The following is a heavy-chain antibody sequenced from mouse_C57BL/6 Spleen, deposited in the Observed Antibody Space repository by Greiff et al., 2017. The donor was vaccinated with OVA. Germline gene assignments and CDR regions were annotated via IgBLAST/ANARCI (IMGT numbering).Heavy chain of an antibody. CDR3: ARSPLYDCYPYYFDY. V-gene: IGHV1-82*01. J-gene: IGHJ2*01. CDR2: IYPGDGDT. CDR1: GYAFSSSW. Sequence: QVQLQQSGPELVKPGASVKISCKASGYAFSSSWMNWVKQRPGKGLEWIGRIYPGDGDTNYNGKFKGKATLTADKSSSTAYMHLSSLTSEDSAVYFCARSPLYDCYPYYFDYWGQGTTLTVSS. D-gene: IGHD2-3*01.